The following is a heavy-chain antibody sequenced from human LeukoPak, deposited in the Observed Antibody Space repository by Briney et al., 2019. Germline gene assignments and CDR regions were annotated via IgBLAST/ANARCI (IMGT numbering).Heavy chain of an antibody. J-gene: IGHJ4*02. Sequence: ASVKVSCKASGYTFTSYDINWVRQATGQGREWMGWMNPNSGYTGYAQKFLGRVTMTRNTSRGTAYMELSSLRSEDTAVYYCARVPRYSYGYRWGPYYFDFWGQGTLVTVSS. CDR1: GYTFTSYD. D-gene: IGHD5-18*01. CDR3: ARVPRYSYGYRWGPYYFDF. CDR2: MNPNSGYT. V-gene: IGHV1-8*01.